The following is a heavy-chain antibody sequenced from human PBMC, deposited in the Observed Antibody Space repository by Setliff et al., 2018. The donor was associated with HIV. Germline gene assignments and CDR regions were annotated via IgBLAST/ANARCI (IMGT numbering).Heavy chain of an antibody. J-gene: IGHJ4*02. Sequence: GGSLRLSCAASGFTFSSYTMNWVRQAPGKGLEWVSSISSSSYYIYYADSVKGRFTISRDNDKNSLFLQMNSLRAEDTAVYYCASIELAAMVPVDYWGQGTLVTVSS. CDR2: ISSSSYYI. CDR3: ASIELAAMVPVDY. V-gene: IGHV3-21*01. CDR1: GFTFSSYT. D-gene: IGHD5-18*01.